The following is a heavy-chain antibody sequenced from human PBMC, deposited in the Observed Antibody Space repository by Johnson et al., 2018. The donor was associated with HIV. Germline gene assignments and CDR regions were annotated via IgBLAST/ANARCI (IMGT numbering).Heavy chain of an antibody. CDR3: VRDDYAFHI. D-gene: IGHD2-21*02. V-gene: IGHV3-30*03. CDR1: GFTFSSYG. J-gene: IGHJ3*02. Sequence: QVQLVESGGGVVQPGGSLRLSCAASGFTFSSYGMDWVRQVPGQGLEWVAAISYDGSSKYYPDAVKGRFTISRDNSKNTLYLQMTSLRSEDTAVYYCVRDDYAFHIWGQGTMVTVSS. CDR2: ISYDGSSK.